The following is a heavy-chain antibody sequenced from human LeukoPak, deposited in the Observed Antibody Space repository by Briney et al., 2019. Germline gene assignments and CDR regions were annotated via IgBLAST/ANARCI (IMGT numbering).Heavy chain of an antibody. D-gene: IGHD3-3*01. CDR1: GGSFSGYY. CDR2: IYHSGST. Sequence: SETLSLTCAVHGGSFSGYYWSWIRQPPGKGLEWIGYIYHSGSTYYNPSLKSRVTISVDTSKNQFSPKLSSVTAADTAVYYCARGSIYYDFWSGYYSSGFHFDYWGQGTLVTVSS. CDR3: ARGSIYYDFWSGYYSSGFHFDY. J-gene: IGHJ4*02. V-gene: IGHV4-34*01.